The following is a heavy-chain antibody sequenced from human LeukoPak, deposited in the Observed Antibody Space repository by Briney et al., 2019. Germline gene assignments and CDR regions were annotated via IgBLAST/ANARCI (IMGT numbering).Heavy chain of an antibody. D-gene: IGHD2-2*01. Sequence: SETLSLTCTVSGDSISSSNYYWGWIRQPPGKGLEWIGSIYHSGSTYYNPSLKSRVTISVDTSKNQFSLKLSSVTAADTAVYYCAVTIVVVPAASTYYFDYWGQGTLVTVSS. V-gene: IGHV4-39*07. CDR3: AVTIVVVPAASTYYFDY. CDR1: GDSISSSNYY. CDR2: IYHSGST. J-gene: IGHJ4*02.